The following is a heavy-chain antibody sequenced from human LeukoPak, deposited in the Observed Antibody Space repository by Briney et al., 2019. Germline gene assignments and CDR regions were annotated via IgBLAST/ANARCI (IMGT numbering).Heavy chain of an antibody. Sequence: GRSLRLSCAASGFTFSSYAMHWVRQAPGKGLEWVAVISYDGSNKYYADSVKGRFTISRDNSKNTLYPQMNSLRAEDTAVYYCARGGYYGSGSPLFQYWGQGTLVTVSS. CDR3: ARGGYYGSGSPLFQY. J-gene: IGHJ4*02. D-gene: IGHD3-10*01. CDR1: GFTFSSYA. CDR2: ISYDGSNK. V-gene: IGHV3-30*04.